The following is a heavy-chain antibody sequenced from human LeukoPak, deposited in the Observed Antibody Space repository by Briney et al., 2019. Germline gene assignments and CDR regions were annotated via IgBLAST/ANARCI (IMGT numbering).Heavy chain of an antibody. CDR1: GYTFTSYD. CDR2: MNPNSGNT. CDR3: ASFDHTYYDILTGYKDAFDI. Sequence: ASVKVSCKASGYTFTSYDINWVRQATGQGLEWMGWMNPNSGNTGYAQKFQGRVTMIRNTSISTAYMELSSLRSEDTAVYYCASFDHTYYDILTGYKDAFDIWGQGTMVTVSS. D-gene: IGHD3-9*01. J-gene: IGHJ3*02. V-gene: IGHV1-8*01.